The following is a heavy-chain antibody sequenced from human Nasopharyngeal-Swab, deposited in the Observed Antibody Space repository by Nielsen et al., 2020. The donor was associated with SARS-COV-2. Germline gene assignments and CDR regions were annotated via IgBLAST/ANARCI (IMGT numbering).Heavy chain of an antibody. V-gene: IGHV4-39*02. CDR3: ARESVLRYFDWEYYYYGMDV. J-gene: IGHJ6*02. Sequence: WIRKPPGKGLEWIGRIYYSGSPYYNPSLKSRGTITVDTSKNQFALKLSSVTAADTAVYYCARESVLRYFDWEYYYYGMDVWGQGTTVTVSS. D-gene: IGHD3-9*01. CDR2: IYYSGSP.